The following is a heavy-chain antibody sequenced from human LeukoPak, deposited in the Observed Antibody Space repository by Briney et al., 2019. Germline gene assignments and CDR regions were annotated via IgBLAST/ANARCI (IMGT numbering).Heavy chain of an antibody. CDR3: ARGRFDYYDSSGYYRPREYYYYYYYMDV. CDR2: IYYGGST. V-gene: IGHV4-59*01. J-gene: IGHJ6*03. D-gene: IGHD3-22*01. Sequence: SETLSVTCTVSGGFISNYHGSWIRQSPGKGLESIAYIYYGGSTNYRPALKGRVTISVDTSKNQFFLKLSSLTAADTAVYYCARGRFDYYDSSGYYRPREYYYYYYYMDVWGKGTTVTMSS. CDR1: GGFISNYH.